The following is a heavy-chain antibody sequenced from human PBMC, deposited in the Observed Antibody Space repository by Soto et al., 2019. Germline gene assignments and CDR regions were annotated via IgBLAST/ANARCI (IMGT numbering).Heavy chain of an antibody. D-gene: IGHD3-22*01. CDR2: ISYDGSNK. V-gene: IGHV3-30-3*01. Sequence: GGSLRLSCGASGFTFSSYAMHWVRQAPGKGLEWVAVISYDGSNKYYADSVKGRFTISRDNSKNTLYLQMNSLRAEDTAVYYCARDSHYYDSSGYYNWGQGTLVIVSS. CDR1: GFTFSSYA. CDR3: ARDSHYYDSSGYYN. J-gene: IGHJ4*02.